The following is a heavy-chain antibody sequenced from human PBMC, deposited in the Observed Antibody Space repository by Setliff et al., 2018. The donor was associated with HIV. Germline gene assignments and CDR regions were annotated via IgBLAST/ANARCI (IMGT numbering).Heavy chain of an antibody. Sequence: SVKVSCKASGGTFSSYAISWVRQAPGQGLEWMGGIIPILGIANYAQKFQGRVTITADKSTSTAYMELSSLRSEETAVYYCVHRVVWGGLDVWGQGTTVTVSS. V-gene: IGHV1-69*10. CDR3: VHRVVWGGLDV. CDR2: IIPILGIA. J-gene: IGHJ6*02. CDR1: GGTFSSYA. D-gene: IGHD2-15*01.